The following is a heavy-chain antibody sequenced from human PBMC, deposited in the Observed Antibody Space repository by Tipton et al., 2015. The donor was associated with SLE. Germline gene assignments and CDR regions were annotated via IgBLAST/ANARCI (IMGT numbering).Heavy chain of an antibody. CDR3: ARHSRNADYMDV. J-gene: IGHJ6*03. Sequence: GSLRLSCSASGFIFSTYAMHWVRQAPGKGLEYVSAISSNAGSTYYVDSVKGRFTISRDNSKNTLYLQMSSLRAEDTAVYYCARHSRNADYMDVWGKGTTVTVSS. V-gene: IGHV3-64D*06. D-gene: IGHD3-22*01. CDR1: GFIFSTYA. CDR2: ISSNAGST.